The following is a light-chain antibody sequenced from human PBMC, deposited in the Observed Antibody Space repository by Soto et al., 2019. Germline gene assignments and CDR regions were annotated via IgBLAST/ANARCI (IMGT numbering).Light chain of an antibody. J-gene: IGKJ4*01. CDR1: QSISDN. CDR2: GAS. Sequence: DIVMTQSPAILSVSLGERATLSCLASQSISDNLAWYQQRSGQAPRLLIYGASTRATGVPARFSGSGSGTEFTLTISSLQSDDFAISYCQQYKSCPPLTFGGGTKVE. CDR3: QQYKSCPPLT. V-gene: IGKV3-15*01.